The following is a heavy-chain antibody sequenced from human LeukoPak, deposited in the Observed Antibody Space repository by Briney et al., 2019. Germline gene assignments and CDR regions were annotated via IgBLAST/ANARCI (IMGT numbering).Heavy chain of an antibody. CDR2: IYHSGST. Sequence: PSETLSLTCAVSGGSISSGGYSWSWIRQPPGKGLEWIGYIYHSGSTYYNPSLKSRVTISVDRSKNQFSLKLSSVTAADTAVYYCARVPQYYYGSGSYRGGPGYGMDVWGKGTTVTVSS. J-gene: IGHJ6*04. CDR1: GGSISSGGYS. D-gene: IGHD3-10*01. CDR3: ARVPQYYYGSGSYRGGPGYGMDV. V-gene: IGHV4-30-2*01.